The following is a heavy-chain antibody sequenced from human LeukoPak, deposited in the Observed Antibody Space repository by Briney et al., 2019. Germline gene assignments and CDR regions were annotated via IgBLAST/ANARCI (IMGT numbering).Heavy chain of an antibody. CDR3: ARGRLSPSGYYFDY. Sequence: ASVKVSCKASGYTFTGYYMYWVRQAPGQGLEWMGWINPNSGGTNYAQKFQGRVTMTRDTSISTAYMELSRLRSDDTAVYYCARGRLSPSGYYFDYWGQGTLVTVSS. J-gene: IGHJ4*02. D-gene: IGHD6-25*01. CDR2: INPNSGGT. V-gene: IGHV1-2*02. CDR1: GYTFTGYY.